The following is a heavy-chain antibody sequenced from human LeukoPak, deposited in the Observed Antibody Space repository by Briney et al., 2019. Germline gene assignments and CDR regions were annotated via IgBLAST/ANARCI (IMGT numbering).Heavy chain of an antibody. V-gene: IGHV3-11*06. CDR1: GFTFSDYY. CDR2: ISSSSSYT. D-gene: IGHD6-19*01. CDR3: ARDSVAGTGVDY. Sequence: GGSLRLSCAASGFTFSDYYMSWIRQAPGKGLEWVSYISSSSSYTSYADSVKGRFTISRDNAKNSLYLQMNSLRAEDTAVYYCARDSVAGTGVDYWGQGTLVTVSS. J-gene: IGHJ4*02.